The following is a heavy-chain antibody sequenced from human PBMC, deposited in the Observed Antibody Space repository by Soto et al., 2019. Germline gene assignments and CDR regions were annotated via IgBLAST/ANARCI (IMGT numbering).Heavy chain of an antibody. CDR2: ISYDGSEK. CDR3: AKSPNFYCSSPNCYKYYFDH. J-gene: IGHJ4*02. D-gene: IGHD2-2*02. V-gene: IGHV3-30*18. Sequence: GGSLRLSCAASGFTFNTYGMHWVRQAPGKGLEWVAVISYDGSEKYYVDSVKGRFTISRDNSKNTLYLQMNSLRPEDTAVYYCAKSPNFYCSSPNCYKYYFDHWGQGTRVTVSS. CDR1: GFTFNTYG.